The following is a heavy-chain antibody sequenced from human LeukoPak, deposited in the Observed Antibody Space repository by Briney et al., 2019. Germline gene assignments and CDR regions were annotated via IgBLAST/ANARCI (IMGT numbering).Heavy chain of an antibody. CDR2: IYPADSDT. V-gene: IGHV5-51*01. CDR1: GFSFTSYW. Sequence: GESLKISCKGSGFSFTSYWIGWVRQMPGKGLEYMGIIYPADSDTRYSPSFQGQVTISADKSISTAYLQWSSLKASDTAMYYCATSLVDTAMVTVDYWGQGTLVTVSS. CDR3: ATSLVDTAMVTVDY. D-gene: IGHD5-18*01. J-gene: IGHJ4*02.